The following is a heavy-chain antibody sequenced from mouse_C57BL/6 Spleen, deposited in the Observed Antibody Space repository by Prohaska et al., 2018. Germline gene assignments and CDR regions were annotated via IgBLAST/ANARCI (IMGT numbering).Heavy chain of an antibody. D-gene: IGHD2-1*01. J-gene: IGHJ1*03. CDR1: GFTFSGFW. Sequence: EVQLLETGGGLVQPGGSRGISCEGSGFTFSGFWMSWVRQTPGKTLEWIGDINSDGSAINYAPSIKDRFTIFRDNDKSTLYLQMSNVRSEDTATYFCMRYGNYWYFYVGGTGTTVTVSS. V-gene: IGHV11-2*01. CDR3: MRYGNYWYFYV. CDR2: INSDGSAI.